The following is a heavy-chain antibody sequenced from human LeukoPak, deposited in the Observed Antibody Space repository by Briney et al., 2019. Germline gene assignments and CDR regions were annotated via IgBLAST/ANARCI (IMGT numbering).Heavy chain of an antibody. CDR2: ISSDGSNK. V-gene: IGHV3-30*18. J-gene: IGHJ4*02. CDR1: KFTFSNYG. CDR3: AKGYHNFHFDY. D-gene: IGHD3-10*01. Sequence: GGSLRLSCAASKFTFSNYGMHWVRQAPGKGLEWVAVISSDGSNKYYADSVKGRFTISRDNSKNTLYLQMNSLRAEDTAEYYCAKGYHNFHFDYWGQGTLVTVS.